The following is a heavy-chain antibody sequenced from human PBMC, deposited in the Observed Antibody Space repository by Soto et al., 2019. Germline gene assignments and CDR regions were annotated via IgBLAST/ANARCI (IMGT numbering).Heavy chain of an antibody. V-gene: IGHV3-74*01. D-gene: IGHD6-13*01. CDR1: GFTFSTYW. CDR3: ARETSSWSLDY. J-gene: IGHJ4*02. CDR2: SNSDGRST. Sequence: GSLRLSCAASGFTFSTYWMHWVRQAPGKGLVWVSRSNSDGRSTDHADSVKGRFTISRDNAKNTLYLQMNSLRVEDTAVYYCARETSSWSLDYWGQGMLVTVSS.